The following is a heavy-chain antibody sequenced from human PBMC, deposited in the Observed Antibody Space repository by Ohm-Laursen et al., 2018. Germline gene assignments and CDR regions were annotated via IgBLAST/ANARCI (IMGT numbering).Heavy chain of an antibody. J-gene: IGHJ4*02. CDR3: ARDRIAARRGDFDY. CDR1: EFTFSSYW. Sequence: SLRLSCTASEFTFSSYWMTWVRQPPGKGLEWVARIKVDGSEKYYVDSVKGRFTISRDDAKNSLYLQMNSLRAEDTAVYYCARDRIAARRGDFDYWGQGTLVTVSS. D-gene: IGHD6-6*01. CDR2: IKVDGSEK. V-gene: IGHV3-7*01.